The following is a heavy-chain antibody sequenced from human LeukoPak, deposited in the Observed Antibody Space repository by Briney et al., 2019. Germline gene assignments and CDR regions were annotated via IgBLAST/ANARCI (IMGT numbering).Heavy chain of an antibody. CDR2: ISYDGSNK. CDR3: ARDGGDPDHSPPHFDY. D-gene: IGHD1-14*01. CDR1: GFTFSSYA. V-gene: IGHV3-30*04. Sequence: PGRSLRLSCAASGFTFSSYAMHWVRQAPGKGLEWVAVISYDGSNKYYADSVKGRFTISRDNSKNTLYLQMNSLRAEDTAVYYCARDGGDPDHSPPHFDYWGQGTLVTVSS. J-gene: IGHJ4*02.